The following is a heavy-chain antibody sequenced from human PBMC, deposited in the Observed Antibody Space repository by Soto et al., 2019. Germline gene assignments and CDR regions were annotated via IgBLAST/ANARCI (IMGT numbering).Heavy chain of an antibody. CDR1: GLTFDNYA. Sequence: LRLSCAASGLTFDNYAMSWVRQAPGQGLEWVSVISHDGVHKFYADSVKGRFTISRENSKNTLYLEMNTLRAEDTAVYYCAREVTGLNAFDIWGQGTTVTVSS. J-gene: IGHJ3*02. CDR3: AREVTGLNAFDI. D-gene: IGHD5-18*01. V-gene: IGHV3-30-3*01. CDR2: ISHDGVHK.